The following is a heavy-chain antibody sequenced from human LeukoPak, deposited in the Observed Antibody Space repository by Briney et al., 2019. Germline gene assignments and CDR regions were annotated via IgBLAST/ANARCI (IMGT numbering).Heavy chain of an antibody. CDR2: IYYSGST. CDR1: GGSISSYY. Sequence: PSETLSLTCTVSGGSISSYYWSWIRQPPGKGLEWIGYIYYSGSTNYNPSLKSRVTISVDTSKNQFSLKLSSVTAADTAVYYCARAPGGGMGSLDPWGQGTLVTVSS. V-gene: IGHV4-59*01. CDR3: ARAPGGGMGSLDP. D-gene: IGHD3-10*01. J-gene: IGHJ5*02.